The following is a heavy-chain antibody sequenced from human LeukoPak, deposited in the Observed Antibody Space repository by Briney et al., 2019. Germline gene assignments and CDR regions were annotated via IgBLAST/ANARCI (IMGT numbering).Heavy chain of an antibody. D-gene: IGHD6-13*01. Sequence: PGGSLRLSCAASGFTFTNVWMSWVRQAPGKGLEWVAVISYDGSNKYYADSVKGRFTISRDNSKNTLYLQMNSLRAEGTAVYYCALSSSWYGGFFDYWGQGTLVTVSS. CDR2: ISYDGSNK. V-gene: IGHV3-30*03. CDR1: GFTFTNVW. CDR3: ALSSSWYGGFFDY. J-gene: IGHJ4*02.